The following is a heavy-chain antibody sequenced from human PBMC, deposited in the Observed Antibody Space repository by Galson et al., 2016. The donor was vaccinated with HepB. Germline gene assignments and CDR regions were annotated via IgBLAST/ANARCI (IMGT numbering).Heavy chain of an antibody. V-gene: IGHV3-49*03. J-gene: IGHJ6*02. D-gene: IGHD4-23*01. CDR2: IRSNAYGGTT. Sequence: SLRLSCAVSGFTFDDYAVSWFRQAPGKGLEWIGFIRSNAYGGTTEYAASVKGRFTISRDDSRSIAYLQMSSLKTEDTAVYYCTRDRSGNSLYYYYAMDVWGRGTTVTVSS. CDR1: GFTFDDYA. CDR3: TRDRSGNSLYYYYAMDV.